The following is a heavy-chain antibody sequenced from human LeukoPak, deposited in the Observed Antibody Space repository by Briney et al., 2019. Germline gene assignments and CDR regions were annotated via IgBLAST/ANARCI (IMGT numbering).Heavy chain of an antibody. J-gene: IGHJ3*02. D-gene: IGHD2-2*01. Sequence: MSSETLSLTCTVSGGSISSYYWSWIRQPAGKGLEWIGRIYTSGSTNYNPSLKSRVTMSVDTSKNQFSLKLSSVTAADTAVYYCARDFVGHCSSTSCWADAFDIWGQGTMVTVSS. CDR3: ARDFVGHCSSTSCWADAFDI. CDR2: IYTSGST. CDR1: GGSISSYY. V-gene: IGHV4-4*07.